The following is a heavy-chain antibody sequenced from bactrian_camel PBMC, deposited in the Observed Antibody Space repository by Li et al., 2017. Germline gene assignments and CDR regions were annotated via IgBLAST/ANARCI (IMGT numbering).Heavy chain of an antibody. CDR2: IDQDGGTT. Sequence: QVQLVESGGGLVQPGGSLRLSCAASGATFTFSSVWMRWVRQAPGKGLEWVSTIDQDGGTTWYVDSVKGRFTISRDNTKNSVYLQLNSLKSEDTAMYYCVKTATFHPPDSSEWVPSTFSSWGQGTQVTVS. CDR1: GATFTFSSVW. D-gene: IGHD3*01. V-gene: IGHV3S1*01. CDR3: VKTATFHPPDSSEWVPSTFSS. J-gene: IGHJ6*01.